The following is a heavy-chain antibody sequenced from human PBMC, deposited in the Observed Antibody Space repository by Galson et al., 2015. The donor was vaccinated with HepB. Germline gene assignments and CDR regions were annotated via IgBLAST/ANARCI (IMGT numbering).Heavy chain of an antibody. CDR2: INPNSGGT. D-gene: IGHD6-13*01. CDR3: ARALSSSWPHYYFDY. Sequence: SVKVSCKASGYTFTGYYMHWVRQAPGQGLEWMGRINPNSGGTNYAQKFQGRVTMTRDTSISTAYMELSRLGSDDTAVYYCARALSSSWPHYYFDYWGQGTLVTVSS. J-gene: IGHJ4*02. V-gene: IGHV1-2*06. CDR1: GYTFTGYY.